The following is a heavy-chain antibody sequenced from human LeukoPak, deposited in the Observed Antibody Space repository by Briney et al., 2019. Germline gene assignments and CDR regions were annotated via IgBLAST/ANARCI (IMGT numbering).Heavy chain of an antibody. J-gene: IGHJ4*01. CDR1: GSTCSSYA. CDR3: AKGSSGYSYGIDY. CDR2: ISGSDIST. V-gene: IGHV3-23*01. Sequence: GGSLRLSCAASGSTCSSYAMGWVRQAPGKGLEWVFGISGSDISTYADPVRGRFTISRDNSKNTLYLQMNSLRAEDTAIYYCAKGSSGYSYGIDYWGHGILVTVSS. D-gene: IGHD5-18*01.